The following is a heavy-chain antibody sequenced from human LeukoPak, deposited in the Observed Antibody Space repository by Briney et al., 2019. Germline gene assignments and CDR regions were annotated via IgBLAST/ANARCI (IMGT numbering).Heavy chain of an antibody. V-gene: IGHV5-51*01. CDR2: IYPGDSDT. Sequence: KVSCKASGYTFTSYWIGWVRQMPGKGLEWMGIIYPGDSDTRYSPSFQGQVTISADKSISTAYLQWSSLKASDTAMYYCARYLAAAGTSDYWGQGTLVTVSS. J-gene: IGHJ4*02. CDR3: ARYLAAAGTSDY. D-gene: IGHD6-13*01. CDR1: GYTFTSYW.